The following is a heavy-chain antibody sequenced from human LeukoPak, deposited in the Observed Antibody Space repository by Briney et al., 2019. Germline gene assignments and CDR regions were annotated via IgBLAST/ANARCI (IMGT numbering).Heavy chain of an antibody. Sequence: PSQTLSLTCTVSGGSISSGSYYWNWIRQHPGMGLEWIGYIYRSGSTSYNPSLKSRVSISVNTSKNQFSLRLSSVTAADTAVYYCARGPRDYGSGSYYNVLAFDYWGQGTLVTVSS. CDR2: IYRSGST. CDR3: ARGPRDYGSGSYYNVLAFDY. V-gene: IGHV4-31*03. J-gene: IGHJ4*02. D-gene: IGHD3-10*01. CDR1: GGSISSGSYY.